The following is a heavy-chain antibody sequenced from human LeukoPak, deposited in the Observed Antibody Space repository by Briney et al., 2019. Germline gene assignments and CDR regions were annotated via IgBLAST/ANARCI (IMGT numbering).Heavy chain of an antibody. Sequence: PGTSLRLSCAASGFTFSAYALHWVRQTPGKGLEWVALILYDGSNKFYADSVKGRFAISRDDSKNTLYLQMYSLTADDTAVYYCVRDQGYQLRPSYWFGYWGQGTLVTVSS. CDR1: GFTFSAYA. J-gene: IGHJ4*02. D-gene: IGHD2-2*01. CDR2: ILYDGSNK. V-gene: IGHV3-30*09. CDR3: VRDQGYQLRPSYWFGY.